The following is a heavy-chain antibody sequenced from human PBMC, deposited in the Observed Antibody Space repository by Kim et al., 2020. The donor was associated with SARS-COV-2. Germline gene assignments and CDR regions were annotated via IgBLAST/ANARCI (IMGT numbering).Heavy chain of an antibody. CDR2: ISYDGSNK. V-gene: IGHV3-30*04. CDR3: ARDRSSYGSVQKRRGGYYGMDV. D-gene: IGHD3-10*01. Sequence: GGSLRLSCAASGFTFSSYAMHWVRQAPGKGLEWVAVISYDGSNKYYADSVKGRFTISRDNSKNTLYLQMNSLRAEDTAVYYCARDRSSYGSVQKRRGGYYGMDVWGQGTTDTGSS. J-gene: IGHJ6*02. CDR1: GFTFSSYA.